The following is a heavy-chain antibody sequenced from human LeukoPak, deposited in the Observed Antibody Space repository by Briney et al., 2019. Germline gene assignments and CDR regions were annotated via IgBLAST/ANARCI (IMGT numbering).Heavy chain of an antibody. Sequence: PGGSLRLSCAASGFTFSTYGIHWVRQAPGKGLEWVAVISHDGRNQYYTDSVKGRFTISRDNSKNTLYLQMNSLRAEDTAVYYCAKEGGCSSTSCPSPWGQGTLVTVSS. D-gene: IGHD2-2*01. CDR3: AKEGGCSSTSCPSP. V-gene: IGHV3-30*18. J-gene: IGHJ5*02. CDR2: ISHDGRNQ. CDR1: GFTFSTYG.